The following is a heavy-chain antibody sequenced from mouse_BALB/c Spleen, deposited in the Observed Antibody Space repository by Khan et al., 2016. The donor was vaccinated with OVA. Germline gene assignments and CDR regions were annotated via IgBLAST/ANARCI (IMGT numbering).Heavy chain of an antibody. CDR2: IWSDGST. Sequence: QMQLEESGPGLVAPSQSLSITCTISGFSLTNYGVHWVRQPPGKGLEWLVVIWSDGSTTYNSALKYRLTISKDNSESQVFLKMNSPQTDDTAMYFCARQPYYHYNIMDYWGQGTSVTVSS. CDR3: ARQPYYHYNIMDY. V-gene: IGHV2-6-1*01. J-gene: IGHJ4*01. D-gene: IGHD2-10*01. CDR1: GFSLTNYG.